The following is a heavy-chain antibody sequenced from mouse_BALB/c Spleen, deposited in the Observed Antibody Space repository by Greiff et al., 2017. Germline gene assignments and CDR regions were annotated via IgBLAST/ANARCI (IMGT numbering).Heavy chain of an antibody. Sequence: QVQLQQPGAELVRPGASVKLSCKASGYTFTSYWINWVKQRPGQGLEWIGNIYPSDSYTNYNQKFKDKATLTVDKSSSTAYMQLSSPTSEDSAVYYCTRGRYGSSPHYYAMDYWGQGTSVTVSS. CDR2: IYPSDSYT. D-gene: IGHD1-1*01. J-gene: IGHJ4*01. CDR3: TRGRYGSSPHYYAMDY. CDR1: GYTFTSYW. V-gene: IGHV1-69*02.